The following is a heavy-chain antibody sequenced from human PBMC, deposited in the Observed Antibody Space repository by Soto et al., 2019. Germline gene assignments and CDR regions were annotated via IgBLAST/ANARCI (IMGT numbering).Heavy chain of an antibody. CDR1: GGSISSYY. V-gene: IGHV4-59*01. J-gene: IGHJ6*02. Sequence: SETLSLTCTVSGGSISSYYWSWIRQPPGKGLEWIGYIYYSGSTNYNPSLKSRVTISLDTSKNQFSLKLSSVTAADTAVYYCAKEGYCRGGSCYLRYFYGMDVWGQGTTVTVSS. D-gene: IGHD2-15*01. CDR3: AKEGYCRGGSCYLRYFYGMDV. CDR2: IYYSGST.